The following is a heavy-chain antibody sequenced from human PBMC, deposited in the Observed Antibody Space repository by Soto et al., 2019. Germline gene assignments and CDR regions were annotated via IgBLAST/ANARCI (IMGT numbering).Heavy chain of an antibody. Sequence: SVKVSCKASGGTFSSYAISWARQAPGQGLEWMGGIIPIFGTANYAQKFQGRVTITADESTSTAYMELSSLRSEDTAVYYCARGGITFGGVIVALFDYWGQRTLVTVSS. CDR2: IIPIFGTA. J-gene: IGHJ4*02. CDR3: ARGGITFGGVIVALFDY. CDR1: GGTFSSYA. D-gene: IGHD3-16*02. V-gene: IGHV1-69*13.